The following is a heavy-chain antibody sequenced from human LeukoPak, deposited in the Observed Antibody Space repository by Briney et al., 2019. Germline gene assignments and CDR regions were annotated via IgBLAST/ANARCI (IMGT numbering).Heavy chain of an antibody. Sequence: PGGSLRLSCAASGFTFSNYFMHWVRQAPGKGLVWASRINSDGTSTMYADSVKGRFTISRDNSRNTLFLQMNSLRAEDTAIYYCAKWGDFDILTGYYVSDFWGQGTLVTVST. D-gene: IGHD3-9*01. V-gene: IGHV3-74*03. CDR2: INSDGTST. CDR1: GFTFSNYF. J-gene: IGHJ4*02. CDR3: AKWGDFDILTGYYVSDF.